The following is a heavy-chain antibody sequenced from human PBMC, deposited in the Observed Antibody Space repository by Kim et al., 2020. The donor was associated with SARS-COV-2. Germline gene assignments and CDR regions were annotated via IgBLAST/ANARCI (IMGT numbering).Heavy chain of an antibody. J-gene: IGHJ4*02. V-gene: IGHV4-59*08. CDR1: GGSISSYY. D-gene: IGHD2-2*03. Sequence: SETLSLTCTVSGGSISSYYWSWIRQPPGKGLEWIGYIYYSGSTNYNPSLKSRVTISVDTSKNQFSLKLSSVTAADTAVYYCAGRALGYCSSTSCYAGFDYWGQGTLVTVSS. CDR3: AGRALGYCSSTSCYAGFDY. CDR2: IYYSGST.